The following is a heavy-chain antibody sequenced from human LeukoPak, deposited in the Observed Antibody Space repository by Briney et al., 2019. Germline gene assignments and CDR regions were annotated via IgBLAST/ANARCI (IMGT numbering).Heavy chain of an antibody. J-gene: IGHJ4*02. D-gene: IGHD3-10*01. Sequence: SETLSLTCAVYGGSFSGYYWSWIRQPPGKGLEWIGEINHSGSTNYNPSLKSRVTISVDTSKNQFSLKLSSVTAADTAVYYCAREGSRAVFPNWGQGTLVTVSS. CDR3: AREGSRAVFPN. V-gene: IGHV4-34*01. CDR2: INHSGST. CDR1: GGSFSGYY.